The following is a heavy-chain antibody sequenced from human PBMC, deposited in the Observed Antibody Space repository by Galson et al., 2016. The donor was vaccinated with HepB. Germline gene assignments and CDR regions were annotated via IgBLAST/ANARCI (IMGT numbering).Heavy chain of an antibody. CDR2: ITGSGAST. CDR1: GFSFSTCA. Sequence: LRLSCAASGFSFSTCAMNWVRQAPGKGLGWVSTITGSGASTYYVDSVKGRFIVSRANSKNTLYLQMNSLTAEDTATYFCAKEEIAAAGTALDYWGRGTLVTVSS. CDR3: AKEEIAAAGTALDY. J-gene: IGHJ4*02. V-gene: IGHV3-23*01. D-gene: IGHD6-13*01.